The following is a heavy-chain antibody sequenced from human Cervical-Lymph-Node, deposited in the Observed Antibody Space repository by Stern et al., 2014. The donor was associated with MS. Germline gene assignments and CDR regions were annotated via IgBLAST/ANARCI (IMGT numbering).Heavy chain of an antibody. CDR3: ARDNYGTDY. CDR1: GFTFSHYW. CDR2: ITSDGSST. J-gene: IGHJ4*02. D-gene: IGHD3-16*01. V-gene: IGHV3-74*01. Sequence: VQLVQSGGDLVQPGGSLRLSCVASGFTFSHYWMQWVRQAPGKGVVWVSHITSDGSSTTYADSVKGRFTVSRDNAKNTLYLQMDSLRAEDTAVYFCARDNYGTDYWGQGTLVTVSS.